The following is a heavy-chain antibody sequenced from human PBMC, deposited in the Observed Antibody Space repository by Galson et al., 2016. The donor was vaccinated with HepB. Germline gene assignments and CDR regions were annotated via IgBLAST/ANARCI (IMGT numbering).Heavy chain of an antibody. J-gene: IGHJ6*02. CDR3: AAYLGV. CDR2: IKSDGSST. D-gene: IGHD2-21*01. V-gene: IGHV3-74*01. Sequence: SLRLSCAASGFIFSNYWMDWVRQAPGKGLVWVSRIKSDGSSTSYADSVKGRFTISRDNAKNMLYLQMNSLRAEDTAVYCCAAYLGVWGQGTTVTVSS. CDR1: GFIFSNYW.